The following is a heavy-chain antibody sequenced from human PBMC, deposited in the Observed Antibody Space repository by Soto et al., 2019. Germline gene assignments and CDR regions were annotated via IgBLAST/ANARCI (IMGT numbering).Heavy chain of an antibody. CDR3: ARGDVGAFDL. CDR2: INSDGTSI. V-gene: IGHV3-74*03. CDR1: GFTFSHFT. D-gene: IGHD1-26*01. J-gene: IGHJ3*01. Sequence: GGSLRLSCAASGFTFSHFTMNWVRQVPGKGLEWVSRINSDGTSISYADSVKGRFTISRDNAKNTLYLQMASLRVEDTAVYYCARGDVGAFDLWGQGTMVTVSS.